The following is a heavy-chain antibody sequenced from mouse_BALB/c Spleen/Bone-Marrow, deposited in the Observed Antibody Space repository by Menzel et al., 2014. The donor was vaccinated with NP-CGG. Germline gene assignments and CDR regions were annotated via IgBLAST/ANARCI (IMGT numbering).Heavy chain of an antibody. CDR2: VSYGGSN. CDR1: GYSITSGYY. CDR3: ARDWDGYYFDY. J-gene: IGHJ2*01. Sequence: ESGPGLVKPSQSLSLTCSVTGYSITSGYYWNWIRQFPGNKLEWMGYVSYGGSNNYNPSLKNRISITRGTSKNQFFLKLNSVTTEDTATYYCARDWDGYYFDYWGQGTTLTVSS. V-gene: IGHV3-6*02. D-gene: IGHD2-3*01.